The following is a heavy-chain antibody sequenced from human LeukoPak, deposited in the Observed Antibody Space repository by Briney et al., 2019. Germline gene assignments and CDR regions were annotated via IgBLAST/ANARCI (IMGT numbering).Heavy chain of an antibody. CDR3: VRDVHWAFDI. V-gene: IGHV3-21*05. CDR1: GSTFSSDP. D-gene: IGHD1-1*01. CDR2: IRSTSDG. Sequence: GGSLRLSCAASGSTFSSDPMNWVRQAPGKGLEWVSNIRSTSDGFYADSVKGRFTISRDNAKNSLYLQMNSLREEDTAVYYCVRDVHWAFDIWGQGTMVTVSS. J-gene: IGHJ3*02.